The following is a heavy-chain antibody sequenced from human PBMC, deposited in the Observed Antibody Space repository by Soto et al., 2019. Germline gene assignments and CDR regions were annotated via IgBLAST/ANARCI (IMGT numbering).Heavy chain of an antibody. CDR3: ARGGTYYYDSSGYPNWFDP. Sequence: SETLSLTCTVSGGSISSGDYYWSWIRQPPGKGLEWIGYIYYSGSTYYNPSLKSRVTISVDTSKNQFSLKLSSVTAADTAVYYCARGGTYYYDSSGYPNWFDPWGQGTLVTVSS. J-gene: IGHJ5*02. V-gene: IGHV4-30-4*01. CDR2: IYYSGST. D-gene: IGHD3-22*01. CDR1: GGSISSGDYY.